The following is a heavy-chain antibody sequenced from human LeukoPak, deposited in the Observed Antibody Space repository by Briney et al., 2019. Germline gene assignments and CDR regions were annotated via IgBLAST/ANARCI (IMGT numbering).Heavy chain of an antibody. CDR2: INPNSGVT. D-gene: IGHD5-12*01. J-gene: IGHJ5*02. Sequence: ASVKVSCKASGYTFTAYYMHRVRQAPGQGFEWMGWINPNSGVTNYAQKFQGRVTMSRDTSISTAYMELNRLRSDDTAVYYCARDASGYDPWGQGTLVTVSS. CDR1: GYTFTAYY. CDR3: ARDASGYDP. V-gene: IGHV1-2*02.